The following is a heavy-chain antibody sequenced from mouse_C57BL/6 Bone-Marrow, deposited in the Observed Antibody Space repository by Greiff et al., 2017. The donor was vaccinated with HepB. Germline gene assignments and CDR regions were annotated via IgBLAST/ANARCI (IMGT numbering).Heavy chain of an antibody. J-gene: IGHJ2*01. CDR3: ARACYASSGDY. Sequence: QVQLKQPGAELVKPGASVKMSCKASGYTFTSYWITWVKQRPGQGLEWIGDIYPGSGSTNYNEKFKSKATLTVDTSSSTAYMQLSSLTSEDSAVYYCARACYASSGDYWGQGTTLTVSS. CDR1: GYTFTSYW. CDR2: IYPGSGST. V-gene: IGHV1-55*01. D-gene: IGHD1-1*01.